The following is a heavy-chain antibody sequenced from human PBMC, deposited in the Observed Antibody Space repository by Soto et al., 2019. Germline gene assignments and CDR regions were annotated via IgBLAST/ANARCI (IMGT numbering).Heavy chain of an antibody. D-gene: IGHD5-12*01. CDR1: GYSFTSYW. CDR2: IYNGDSDT. Sequence: PGESLKISCKGSGYSFTSYWIGWVRQMPGKGLEWMGIIYNGDSDTRYSPPFQDQVTISADKSISTAYLQWSSLKASDTATYYCARLGNSGYDFLYPTLLDYWGEGNLVTVSS. J-gene: IGHJ4*02. CDR3: ARLGNSGYDFLYPTLLDY. V-gene: IGHV5-51*01.